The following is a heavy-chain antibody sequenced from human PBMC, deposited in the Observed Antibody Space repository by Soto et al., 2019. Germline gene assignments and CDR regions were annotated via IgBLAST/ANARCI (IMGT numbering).Heavy chain of an antibody. J-gene: IGHJ4*02. CDR2: INSDGSST. CDR3: ARVGYSSAWLLNY. V-gene: IGHV3-74*01. Sequence: GGSLRLSCAASGFAFSSYWMHWVRQAPRKGLVWVSRINSDGSSTTYADSVKGRFTISRDNAKNTLYLQMNSLRAEDTAVYYCARVGYSSAWLLNYWGQGTMVTVYS. CDR1: GFAFSSYW. D-gene: IGHD6-25*01.